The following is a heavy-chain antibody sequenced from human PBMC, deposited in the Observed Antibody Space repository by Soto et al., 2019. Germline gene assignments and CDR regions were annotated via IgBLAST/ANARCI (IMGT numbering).Heavy chain of an antibody. D-gene: IGHD3-10*01. CDR3: AKDLLSTMVRGVQYYYYYYGMDV. CDR2: ISVDGRDT. V-gene: IGHV3-74*03. J-gene: IGHJ6*02. CDR1: GFSLSDYW. Sequence: PGGSLRLSCAASGFSLSDYWMHWVRQVPGKGLLWVSRISVDGRDTTYADSVKGRFTISRDNAKNTLYLQMNSLRAEDTSVYYCAKDLLSTMVRGVQYYYYYYGMDVWGQGTTVTVSS.